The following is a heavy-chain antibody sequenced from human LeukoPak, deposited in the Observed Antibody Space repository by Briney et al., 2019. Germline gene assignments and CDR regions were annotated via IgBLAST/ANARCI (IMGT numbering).Heavy chain of an antibody. Sequence: GASVKVSCRASGGTFSSYAISWVRQAPGQGLEWMGGIIPIFGTANYAQKFQGRVTITADESTSTAYMELSSLRSEDTAVYYCASYIPSEREYFDYWGQGTLVTVSP. CDR2: IIPIFGTA. V-gene: IGHV1-69*01. CDR3: ASYIPSEREYFDY. CDR1: GGTFSSYA. J-gene: IGHJ4*02. D-gene: IGHD2-2*02.